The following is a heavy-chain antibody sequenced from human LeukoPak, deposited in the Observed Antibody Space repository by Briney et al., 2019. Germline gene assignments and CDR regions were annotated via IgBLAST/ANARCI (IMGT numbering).Heavy chain of an antibody. CDR1: GGSISSHY. D-gene: IGHD3-3*01. CDR2: IYYSGST. J-gene: IGHJ5*02. Sequence: SETLSLTCTVSGGSISSHYCSWIRQPPGKGLEWIGYIYYSGSTNYNPSLKSRVTISVDTSKNQFSLKLSSVTAADTAVYYCARGDYDFWSGYPDWFDPWGQGTLVTVSS. V-gene: IGHV4-59*11. CDR3: ARGDYDFWSGYPDWFDP.